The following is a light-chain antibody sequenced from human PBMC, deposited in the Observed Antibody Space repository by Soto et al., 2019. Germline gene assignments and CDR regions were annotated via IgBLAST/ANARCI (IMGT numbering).Light chain of an antibody. CDR3: QHYNHWPA. CDR2: GAS. J-gene: IGKJ1*01. V-gene: IGKV3-15*01. CDR1: QRVSSK. Sequence: EIVMTQSPATLSVSPGERATLSCRASQRVSSKLAWYQQKPGQAPRLLIYGASTRATGIPARFSGSGSGTEFTLTISSLQSEDFAVYSCQHYNHWPAFGQGTKVAIK.